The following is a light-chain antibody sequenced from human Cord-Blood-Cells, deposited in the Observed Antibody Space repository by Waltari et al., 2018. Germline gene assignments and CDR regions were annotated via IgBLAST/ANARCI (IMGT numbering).Light chain of an antibody. Sequence: QSVLTQPPSASGTPGQRVTISCSGSSPTTASNYVYLYQQLPGTAPKLLIYRNNQRPSGVPDRFSGSKSGTSASLAISGLRSEDEADYYCAAWDDSLSGPVFGGGTKLTVL. CDR3: AAWDDSLSGPV. V-gene: IGLV1-47*01. CDR2: RNN. J-gene: IGLJ2*01. CDR1: SPTTASNY.